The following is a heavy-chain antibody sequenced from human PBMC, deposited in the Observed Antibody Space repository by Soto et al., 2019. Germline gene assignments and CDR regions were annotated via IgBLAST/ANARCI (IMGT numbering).Heavy chain of an antibody. CDR2: TRQDGGEK. J-gene: IGHJ4*02. Sequence: PGGSLRLSCAASGFTFSDHWMSWLRQAPGKGLEWVANTRQDGGEKYYVDSVKGRFTISRDNAKNSLYLQMNNLRVEDTAIYYCARGGSGWSHYWGRGTLVTVSS. V-gene: IGHV3-7*01. D-gene: IGHD6-19*01. CDR3: ARGGSGWSHY. CDR1: GFTFSDHW.